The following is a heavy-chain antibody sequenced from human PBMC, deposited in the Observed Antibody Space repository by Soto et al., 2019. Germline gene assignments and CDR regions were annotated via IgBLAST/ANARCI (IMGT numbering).Heavy chain of an antibody. CDR2: INPNSGGT. CDR3: SPLSRGPLDY. J-gene: IGHJ4*02. D-gene: IGHD3-10*01. CDR1: GGTFSSYA. Sequence: ASVKVSCKASGGTFSSYAISWVRQAPGQGLEWMGWINPNSGGTNYAQKFQGRVTMTRDTSISTAYMELSRLRSDDTAVYYCSPLSRGPLDYWGQGTLVTVSS. V-gene: IGHV1-2*02.